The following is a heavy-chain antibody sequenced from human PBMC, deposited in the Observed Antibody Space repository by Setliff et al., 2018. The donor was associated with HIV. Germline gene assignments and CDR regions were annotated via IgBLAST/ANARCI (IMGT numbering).Heavy chain of an antibody. CDR3: ARDAFDYTAYYYSYMDV. J-gene: IGHJ6*03. Sequence: ASVKVSCKASGYTFTNYYIHWVRQAPGQGLEWMGIINPSGGSTTYAQKFQGRVTMTRGTSTSTVYMELSSLRSEDTAVYYCARDAFDYTAYYYSYMDVWGKGTTVTVSS. D-gene: IGHD4-4*01. CDR2: INPSGGST. V-gene: IGHV1-46*01. CDR1: GYTFTNYY.